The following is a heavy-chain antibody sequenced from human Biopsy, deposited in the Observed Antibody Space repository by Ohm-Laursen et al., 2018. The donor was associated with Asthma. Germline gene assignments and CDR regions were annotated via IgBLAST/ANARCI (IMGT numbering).Heavy chain of an antibody. CDR3: ARKAGSCISRTCYSLDF. D-gene: IGHD2-2*01. Sequence: SSVKVSCKSLGGTFNTYVIGWVRQAPGQGLEWMGGINSVFGTTTYPQEFQDRVTITADDSTSTVYMELSSLRSEDTAAYYCARKAGSCISRTCYSLDFWGQGTLVTVSS. CDR2: INSVFGTT. V-gene: IGHV1-69*01. CDR1: GGTFNTYV. J-gene: IGHJ4*02.